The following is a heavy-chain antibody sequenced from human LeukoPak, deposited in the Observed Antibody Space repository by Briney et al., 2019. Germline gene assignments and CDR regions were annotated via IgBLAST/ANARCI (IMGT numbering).Heavy chain of an antibody. J-gene: IGHJ4*02. CDR2: IWYDGSDK. Sequence: GGSLRLSCAASGFSFRSFGMHWVRQAPGKGLEWVAVIWYDGSDKYYADSVKGRFTISRDNSKNTLYLQMNSLRAEDTAVYYCARDYGDRYFDYWGQGTLVTVPS. CDR1: GFSFRSFG. D-gene: IGHD4-17*01. V-gene: IGHV3-33*01. CDR3: ARDYGDRYFDY.